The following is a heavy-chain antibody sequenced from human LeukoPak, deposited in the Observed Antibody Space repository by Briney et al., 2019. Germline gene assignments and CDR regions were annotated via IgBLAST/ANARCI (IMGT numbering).Heavy chain of an antibody. D-gene: IGHD3-16*02. CDR2: ISVSGGNT. Sequence: GGSLRLSCAASGFTFSSYAMSWVRQAPGKGLEWVSAISVSGGNTCYADSVKGRFTISRDNSKNTLYLQMNSLRAEDTAVYYCAKRYSYFDYWGQGTLVTVSS. V-gene: IGHV3-23*01. J-gene: IGHJ4*02. CDR1: GFTFSSYA. CDR3: AKRYSYFDY.